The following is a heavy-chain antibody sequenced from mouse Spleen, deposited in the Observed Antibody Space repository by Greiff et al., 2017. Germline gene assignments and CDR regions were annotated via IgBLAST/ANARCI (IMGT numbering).Heavy chain of an antibody. CDR2: INPSTGGT. J-gene: IGHJ3*01. CDR1: GYSFTGYY. Sequence: EVQLQQSGPELVKPGASVKISCKASGYSFTGYYMNWVKQSPEKSLEWIGEINPSTGGTTYNQKFKAKVTLTVDKSSSTAYMQLKSLTSEDSAVYYCCVSPYDYDEWFAYWGQGTLVTVSA. D-gene: IGHD2-4*01. V-gene: IGHV1-42*01. CDR3: CVSPYDYDEWFAY.